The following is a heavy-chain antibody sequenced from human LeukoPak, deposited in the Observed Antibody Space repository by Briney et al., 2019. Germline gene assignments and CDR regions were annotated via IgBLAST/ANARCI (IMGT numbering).Heavy chain of an antibody. D-gene: IGHD3-10*01. Sequence: SVKVSCKASGGTFSSYAISWVRQAPGQGLEWMGGIIPIFGTANYAQKFQGRVTITRDTSASTAYMELSSLRSEDTAVYYCARGRTSGAAPYILYFFDYWGQGTLVTVSS. J-gene: IGHJ4*02. CDR3: ARGRTSGAAPYILYFFDY. CDR1: GGTFSSYA. CDR2: IIPIFGTA. V-gene: IGHV1-69*05.